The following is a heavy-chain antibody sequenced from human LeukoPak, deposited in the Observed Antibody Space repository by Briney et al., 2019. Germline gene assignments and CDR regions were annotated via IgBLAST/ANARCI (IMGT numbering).Heavy chain of an antibody. CDR1: GYTFTGYY. CDR2: INPNSGGT. CDR3: ARAKVGATPFDY. Sequence: GASVKVSCKASGYTFTGYYMHWVRQDPGQGLEWMGRINPNSGGTNYVQKFQGRVTMTRDTSISTAYMELSRLRSDDTAVYYCARAKVGATPFDYWGQGTLVTVSS. D-gene: IGHD1-26*01. V-gene: IGHV1-2*06. J-gene: IGHJ4*02.